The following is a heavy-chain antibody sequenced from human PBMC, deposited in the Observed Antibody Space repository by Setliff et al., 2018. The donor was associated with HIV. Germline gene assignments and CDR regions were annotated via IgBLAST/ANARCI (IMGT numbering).Heavy chain of an antibody. Sequence: VKVSCKASGGTFSNYGISWVRQAPGQGLEWMGGIIPIFGKTNYAQNFQGSVTITADESTSTAYMELNTLRSEDTAIYYCAREGRPYYDSGRNWFDPWGQGTLVTVS. D-gene: IGHD3-10*01. V-gene: IGHV1-69*13. CDR2: IIPIFGKT. CDR3: AREGRPYYDSGRNWFDP. CDR1: GGTFSNYG. J-gene: IGHJ5*02.